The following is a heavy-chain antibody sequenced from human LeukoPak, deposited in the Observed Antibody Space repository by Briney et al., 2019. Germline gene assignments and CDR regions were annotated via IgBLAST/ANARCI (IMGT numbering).Heavy chain of an antibody. CDR1: GFTFSSYW. V-gene: IGHV3-23*01. D-gene: IGHD2-2*01. J-gene: IGHJ4*02. CDR2: ISGSGGKT. CDR3: AKGVVVAPDVTPFDY. Sequence: GGSLRLSCAASGFTFSSYWMHWVRQAPGKGLEWVSAISGSGGKTYYADSVKGRFTISRDNSKNTLYLQMNSLRAEDTAVYYCAKGVVVAPDVTPFDYWGQGTLVTVSS.